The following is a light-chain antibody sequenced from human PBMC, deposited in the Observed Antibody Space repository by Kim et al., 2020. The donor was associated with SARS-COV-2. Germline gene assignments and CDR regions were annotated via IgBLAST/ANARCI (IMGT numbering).Light chain of an antibody. J-gene: IGLJ2*01. CDR1: KLGDKY. Sequence: SYELTQPPSVSVSPGQTASITCSGDKLGDKYACWYQQKPGQSPVLLLYQNTKRPSGIPERFSGSNSGNTATLTISGTQAMDEADYYCQAWDNSIAIFGGGTQLTVL. CDR2: QNT. CDR3: QAWDNSIAI. V-gene: IGLV3-1*01.